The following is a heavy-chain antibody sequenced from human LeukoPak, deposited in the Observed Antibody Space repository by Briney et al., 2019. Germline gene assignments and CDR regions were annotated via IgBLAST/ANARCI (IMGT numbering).Heavy chain of an antibody. CDR3: AKAGVTMIRGVPIDY. J-gene: IGHJ4*02. Sequence: GGSLSLSCAASGFTFSSYAMNWVRQAPGKGLEWVPVISGSGGTTFYADSVKGRFTISRDNSKNTLYLQMNSLRADDTAVYYCAKAGVTMIRGVPIDYWGQGTLVTVSS. CDR1: GFTFSSYA. D-gene: IGHD3-10*01. CDR2: ISGSGGTT. V-gene: IGHV3-23*01.